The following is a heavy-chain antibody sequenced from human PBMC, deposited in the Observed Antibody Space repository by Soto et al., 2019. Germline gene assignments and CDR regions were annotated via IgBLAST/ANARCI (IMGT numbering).Heavy chain of an antibody. CDR2: ISYDGSNK. V-gene: IGHV3-30-3*01. D-gene: IGHD1-26*01. CDR1: GFTFSSYA. CDR3: ARDSVGALDP. J-gene: IGHJ5*02. Sequence: PGGSLRLSCAASGFTFSSYAMHWVRQAPGKGLEWVAVISYDGSNKYYADSVKGRFTISRDNSKNTLYLQMNSLRAEDTAVYYCARDSVGALDPWGQGTLVTVSS.